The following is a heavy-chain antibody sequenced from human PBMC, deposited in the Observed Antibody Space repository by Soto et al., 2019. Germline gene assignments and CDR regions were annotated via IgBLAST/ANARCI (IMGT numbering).Heavy chain of an antibody. CDR1: GASISSGDYY. CDR2: IYYSGST. CDR3: ARGRRFLEWSGPCDY. V-gene: IGHV4-31*03. Sequence: QVQLQESGPGLVKPSQTLSLTCTVSGASISSGDYYWNWIRQHPGKGLEWIGYIYYSGSTYYNPSLKSRITILVDTSKNQFSLRLRSVTAADTAVYYCARGRRFLEWSGPCDYRGQGTLVTVSS. J-gene: IGHJ4*02. D-gene: IGHD3-3*01.